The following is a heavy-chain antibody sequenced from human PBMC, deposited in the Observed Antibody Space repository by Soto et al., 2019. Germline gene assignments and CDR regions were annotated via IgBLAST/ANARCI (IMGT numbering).Heavy chain of an antibody. CDR3: ATHDYGDLNWFDP. V-gene: IGHV3-23*01. D-gene: IGHD4-17*01. CDR1: GITFSRRA. Sequence: EVQLLDSGGGLVRPGGSLRLSCAASGITFSRRAMSWVRHAPGKGLEWVSAISGSGGSTYYADSVKGRFTISRDNSKNTLYLQMNSLRVEDTAVYYCATHDYGDLNWFDPWGQGTLVTVSS. J-gene: IGHJ5*02. CDR2: ISGSGGST.